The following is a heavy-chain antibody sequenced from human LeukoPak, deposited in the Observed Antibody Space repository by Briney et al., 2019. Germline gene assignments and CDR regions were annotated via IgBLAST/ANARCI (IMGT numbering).Heavy chain of an antibody. CDR2: ISAYNGNT. V-gene: IGHV1-18*01. CDR3: ARGPLSGSYSSTDY. J-gene: IGHJ4*02. Sequence: GASVTVSCTASGYTFTSYGISWVRQAPGQGLEWMGWISAYNGNTNYAQKLQGRVTMTTDTSTSTAYMELRSLRSDDTAVYYCARGPLSGSYSSTDYWGQGTLVTVSS. CDR1: GYTFTSYG. D-gene: IGHD1-26*01.